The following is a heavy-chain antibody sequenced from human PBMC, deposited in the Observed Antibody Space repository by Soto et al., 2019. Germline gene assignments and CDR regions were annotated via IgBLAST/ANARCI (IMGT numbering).Heavy chain of an antibody. Sequence: EVQLLESGGGLVQPGGSLRLSCAASGFTFSSYAMSWVRQAPGKGLEWVSAISGSGGSTYYADSVKGRFTISRDNSKNTMYLQMNSLRAEDTAVYYCARSPGVVNPFDYWGQGTLVTVSS. CDR3: ARSPGVVNPFDY. J-gene: IGHJ4*02. D-gene: IGHD3-3*01. V-gene: IGHV3-23*01. CDR2: ISGSGGST. CDR1: GFTFSSYA.